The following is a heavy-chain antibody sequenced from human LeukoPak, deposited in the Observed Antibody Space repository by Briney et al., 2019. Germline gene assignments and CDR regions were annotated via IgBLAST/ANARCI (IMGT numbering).Heavy chain of an antibody. V-gene: IGHV4-39*07. D-gene: IGHD6-19*01. Sequence: SETLSLTCTVSGGSISSSSYYWGWIRQPPGTGLEWIGSISYSGSTYYNPSLKSRATISVDTSKNQFSLKLSSVTAADTAVYYCVRGRYSSGWFKDKNWFDPWGQGIPVTVSS. CDR1: GGSISSSSYY. J-gene: IGHJ5*02. CDR2: ISYSGST. CDR3: VRGRYSSGWFKDKNWFDP.